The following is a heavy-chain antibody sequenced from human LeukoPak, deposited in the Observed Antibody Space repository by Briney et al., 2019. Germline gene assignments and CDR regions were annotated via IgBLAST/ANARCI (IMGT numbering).Heavy chain of an antibody. Sequence: GGSLRLSCAASGFTFSNFWMTWVRQAPGKGLEWVAIIKQDGSQKYYVDSVKGRFTISRDNARNSLYLQMNSLRAEDAAVYWAVAGTTYWGQGTLVTVSS. J-gene: IGHJ4*02. CDR3: VAGTTY. CDR1: GFTFSNFW. D-gene: IGHD6-19*01. CDR2: IKQDGSQK. V-gene: IGHV3-7*05.